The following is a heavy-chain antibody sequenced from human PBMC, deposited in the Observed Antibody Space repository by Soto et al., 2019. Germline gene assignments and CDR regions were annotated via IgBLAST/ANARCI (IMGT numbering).Heavy chain of an antibody. J-gene: IGHJ3*02. V-gene: IGHV3-21*02. Sequence: EVQLVESGGGLVEPGGSLRLSCAVSGFTFRDYSMNWVRQAPGKGLEWVAAVSDSSSYIYYSDSVKGRFTVSRDNASNSLYQQMNSLRVEDSAVYYCEKDDFWVVCSSGFDIWSQGTVVTVSS. D-gene: IGHD3-3*01. CDR1: GFTFRDYS. CDR3: EKDDFWVVCSSGFDI. CDR2: VSDSSSYI.